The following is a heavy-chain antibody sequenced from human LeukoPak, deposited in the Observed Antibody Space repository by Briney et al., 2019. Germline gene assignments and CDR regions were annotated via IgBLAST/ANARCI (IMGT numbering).Heavy chain of an antibody. CDR3: ARTHYYDSSGYYFDY. CDR2: IDWDDDK. Sequence: SGPTLVNPTQTLTLTCTFSGFSLSTSGMCVSWIRQPPGKALEWLARIDWDDDKYYSTSLKTRLTISKDTSKNQVVLTMTNMDPVDTATYYCARTHYYDSSGYYFDYWGQGTLVTVSS. CDR1: GFSLSTSGMC. J-gene: IGHJ4*02. V-gene: IGHV2-70*11. D-gene: IGHD3-22*01.